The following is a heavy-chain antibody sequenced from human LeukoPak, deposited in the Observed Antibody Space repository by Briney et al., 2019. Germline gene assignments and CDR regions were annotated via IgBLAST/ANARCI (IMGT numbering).Heavy chain of an antibody. Sequence: GGSLRLSCAASGFTFSSYGMHWVRQAPGKGLEWVAVISYDGSNKYYADSVKGRFTISRDNSKNTLYLQMNSLRAEDTAVYYCAKELGIYDSSGYTLDYWGLGTLVTVSS. CDR1: GFTFSSYG. D-gene: IGHD3-22*01. CDR2: ISYDGSNK. V-gene: IGHV3-30*18. J-gene: IGHJ4*02. CDR3: AKELGIYDSSGYTLDY.